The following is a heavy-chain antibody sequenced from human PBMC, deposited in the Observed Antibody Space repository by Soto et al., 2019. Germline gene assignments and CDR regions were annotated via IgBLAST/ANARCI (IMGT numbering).Heavy chain of an antibody. J-gene: IGHJ4*02. Sequence: QPGGSLRLSCAASGFTVSSNYMSWVRQAPGKGLEWVSVIYSGGSTYYADSVKGRFTISRDDSKNTLFLQMNSLRAEDTAVYYCATAKLLLPWLFDYWGQGTLVTVSS. CDR2: IYSGGST. CDR3: ATAKLLLPWLFDY. D-gene: IGHD2-15*01. CDR1: GFTVSSNY. V-gene: IGHV3-66*01.